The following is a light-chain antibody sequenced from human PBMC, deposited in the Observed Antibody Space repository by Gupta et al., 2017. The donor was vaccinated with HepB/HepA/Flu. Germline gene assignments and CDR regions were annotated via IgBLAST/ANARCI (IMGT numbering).Light chain of an antibody. CDR3: QQSENDPFT. CDR1: QGIGSY. J-gene: IGKJ3*01. CDR2: SAS. V-gene: IGKV1-37*01. Sequence: DSRFTHSPSSLSASVGDTVTIACRVSQGIGSYLNWYRKKPGNVPKLLIYSASTLQCGVPSWFSGSGSGTDFTLTIGSLQHEDVATYYGQQSENDPFTFGPGTKVDIK.